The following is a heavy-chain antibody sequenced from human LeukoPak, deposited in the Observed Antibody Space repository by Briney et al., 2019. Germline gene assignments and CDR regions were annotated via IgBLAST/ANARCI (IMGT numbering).Heavy chain of an antibody. D-gene: IGHD6-13*01. V-gene: IGHV4-34*01. CDR1: DGSFSGYY. CDR2: INHSGST. J-gene: IGHJ5*02. CDR3: AGIAAAGSRHWFDP. Sequence: SETLSLACAVYDGSFSGYYWSWIRQPPVKGLEWIGEINHSGSTNYNPSLKSRVTISVDTSKNQFSLKLSSVTAADTAVYYCAGIAAAGSRHWFDPWGQGTLVTVSS.